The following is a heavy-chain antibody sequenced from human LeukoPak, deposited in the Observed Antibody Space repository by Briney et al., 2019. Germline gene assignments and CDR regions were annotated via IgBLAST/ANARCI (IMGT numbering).Heavy chain of an antibody. CDR2: MNPNSGNT. V-gene: IGHV1-8*01. D-gene: IGHD3-3*01. Sequence: GASVKVSCKASGYTFITYDINWVRQATGQGLEWMGWMNPNSGNTDYAQKFQGRVTMTRSTSISTAYMELSSLRSEDTAVYYCVRGYDFWSGPVWGQGTLVTVSS. CDR3: VRGYDFWSGPV. J-gene: IGHJ4*02. CDR1: GYTFITYD.